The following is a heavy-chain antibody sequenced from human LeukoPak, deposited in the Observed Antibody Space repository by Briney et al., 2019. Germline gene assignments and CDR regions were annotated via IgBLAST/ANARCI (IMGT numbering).Heavy chain of an antibody. CDR3: ASKDKDRGKTGYSSSWYLK. Sequence: TSETLSLTCAVYGGSFSGYYWSWIRQPPGKGLEWIGEINHSGSTNYNPSLKSRVTISVDTSKNQFSLKLSSVTAADTAVYYCASKDKDRGKTGYSSSWYLKWGQGTLVTVSS. D-gene: IGHD6-13*01. J-gene: IGHJ4*02. CDR2: INHSGST. V-gene: IGHV4-34*01. CDR1: GGSFSGYY.